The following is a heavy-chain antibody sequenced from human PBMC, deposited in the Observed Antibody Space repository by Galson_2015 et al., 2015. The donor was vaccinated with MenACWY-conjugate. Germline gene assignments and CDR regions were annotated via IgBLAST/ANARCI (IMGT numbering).Heavy chain of an antibody. J-gene: IGHJ4*02. D-gene: IGHD2-15*01. V-gene: IGHV2-5*02. CDR3: SRTGATPGDY. Sequence: PALVKPTPTLTLTRTFSGFSLSTSGVGVGWIRQPPGKALEWLALIYWDDDKRYSPSLRSRLTITKDTSKNHVDLTMTNMDPVDTATYYCSRTGATPGDYWGQGTLVTVSS. CDR2: IYWDDDK. CDR1: GFSLSTSGVG.